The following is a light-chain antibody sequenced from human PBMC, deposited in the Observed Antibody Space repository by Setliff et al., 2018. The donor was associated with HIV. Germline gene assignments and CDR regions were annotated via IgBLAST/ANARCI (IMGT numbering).Light chain of an antibody. CDR3: SSYTSSSTHVI. CDR2: EVS. J-gene: IGLJ2*01. CDR1: SSDVGDYNF. Sequence: QSVLTQPASVSGSPGQSITISCTGTSSDVGDYNFVSWYQHYPGKAPKLMIYEVSNRPSGVSNRFSGSKSGNTASLTISGLQAEDEADYYCSSYTSSSTHVIFGGGTQRTVL. V-gene: IGLV2-14*01.